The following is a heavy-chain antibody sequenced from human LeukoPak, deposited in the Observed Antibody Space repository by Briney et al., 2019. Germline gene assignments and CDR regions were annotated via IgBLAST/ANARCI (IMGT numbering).Heavy chain of an antibody. CDR3: AKTYYDFWSGYYEGDY. V-gene: IGHV3-23*01. Sequence: PGGSLRLSCAASGFTFSSYAMSWVRQAPGKGLEWVSAISGSGGSTYYADSVKGRFTISRDNSKNTLYLQMNSLRAEDTAVYYCAKTYYDFWSGYYEGDYWGQGTLVTVSS. J-gene: IGHJ4*02. CDR1: GFTFSSYA. D-gene: IGHD3-3*01. CDR2: ISGSGGST.